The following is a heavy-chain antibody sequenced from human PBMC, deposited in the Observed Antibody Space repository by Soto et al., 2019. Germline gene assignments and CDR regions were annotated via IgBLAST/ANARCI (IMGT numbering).Heavy chain of an antibody. Sequence: QVQLVESGGGVVQPGRSLRLSCAASGFTFSSYGMHWVRQAPGKGLEWVAVISSDGSDKYYADSVKGRFTISRDNSKNTLYVQLNRMRAEDTALYYCARDWLYGAGLIDVWGQGTTVTVSS. J-gene: IGHJ6*02. CDR1: GFTFSSYG. CDR2: ISSDGSDK. V-gene: IGHV3-30-3*01. CDR3: ARDWLYGAGLIDV. D-gene: IGHD3-10*01.